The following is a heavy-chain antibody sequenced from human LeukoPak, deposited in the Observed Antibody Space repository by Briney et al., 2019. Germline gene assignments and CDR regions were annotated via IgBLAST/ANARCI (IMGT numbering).Heavy chain of an antibody. CDR1: GFTFSSYE. V-gene: IGHV3-48*03. CDR3: ARGATAFDY. D-gene: IGHD1-26*01. Sequence: SLRLSCAASGFTFSSYEMNWVRQAPGKGLEWVSYISSSGSSIYYADSVKGRFTLSRDNAKNTLYLQMNSLRAEDTAVYYCARGATAFDYWGQGTLVTVSS. CDR2: ISSSGSSI. J-gene: IGHJ4*02.